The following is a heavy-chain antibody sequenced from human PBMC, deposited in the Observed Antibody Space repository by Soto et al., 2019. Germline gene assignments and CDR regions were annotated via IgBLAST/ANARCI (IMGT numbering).Heavy chain of an antibody. CDR1: GYTFTSYG. D-gene: IGHD6-13*01. CDR3: ARDPGKYFSSSWGEGYFDL. J-gene: IGHJ2*01. CDR2: ISAYDGNT. Sequence: QVQLVQSGSEVEKPGASVKVSCKASGYTFTSYGISWVRQAPGQGLEWMGWISAYDGNTNYAQKLQGRVTMTTDTSTSTAYMELRSLRSDDTAVYYCARDPGKYFSSSWGEGYFDLWGRGTLVTVSS. V-gene: IGHV1-18*01.